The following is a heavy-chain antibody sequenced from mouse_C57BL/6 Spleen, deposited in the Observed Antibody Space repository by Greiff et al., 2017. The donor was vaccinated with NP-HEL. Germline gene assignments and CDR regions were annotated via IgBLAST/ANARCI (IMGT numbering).Heavy chain of an antibody. Sequence: QVQLQQPGAELVRPGSSVKLSCKASGYTFTSYWMHWVKQRPIQGLEWIGNIDPSDSETHYNQKFKDKATLTVDTSSSTAYMQLSSLTSEDSAVYYCARDWDEGNFDYWGQGTTLTVSS. J-gene: IGHJ2*01. CDR2: IDPSDSET. CDR1: GYTFTSYW. V-gene: IGHV1-52*01. CDR3: ARDWDEGNFDY. D-gene: IGHD4-1*01.